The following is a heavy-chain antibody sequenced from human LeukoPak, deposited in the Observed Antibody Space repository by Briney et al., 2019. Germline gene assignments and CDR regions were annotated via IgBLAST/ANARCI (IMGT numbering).Heavy chain of an antibody. CDR1: GGSFSGYY. D-gene: IGHD3-10*01. CDR3: ARAALRWFEDPGLDY. V-gene: IGHV4-34*01. Sequence: SETLSLTCAVYGGSFSGYYWSWIRQPPGKGLEWIGEINHSGSTNYNPSLKSRVTISVDTSKNQFSLELSSVTAADTAVYYCARAALRWFEDPGLDYWGQGTLVTVSS. CDR2: INHSGST. J-gene: IGHJ4*02.